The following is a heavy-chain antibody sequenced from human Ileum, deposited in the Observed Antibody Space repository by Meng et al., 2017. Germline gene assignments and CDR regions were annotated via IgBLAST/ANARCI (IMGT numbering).Heavy chain of an antibody. J-gene: IGHJ4*02. V-gene: IGHV7-4-1*02. CDR1: GYSFTSYA. D-gene: IGHD2-15*01. CDR2: LNTNTGNP. CDR3: ARVVGYCSVGSCHSAY. Sequence: QGHMVQSGSELKEPGASVKVSCKASGYSFTSYAINWLRQAPGQGLEWMGWLNTNTGNPTYAQDFTGRFVFSLDTSVSTAYLQISSLESEDTAVYFCARVVGYCSVGSCHSAYWGQGTLVTVSS.